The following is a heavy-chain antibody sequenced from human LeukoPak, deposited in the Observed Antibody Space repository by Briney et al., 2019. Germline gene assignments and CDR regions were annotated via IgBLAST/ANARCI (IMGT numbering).Heavy chain of an antibody. V-gene: IGHV3-7*01. J-gene: IGHJ4*02. CDR3: ARNTVVWGATLPGTVDY. Sequence: GGSLRLSCAASGFTFSSYWMSWVRQAPGKGLEWVANIKQDGSEKYYVDSVKGRFTISRDNAKNSLYLQMNSLRAEDTAVYYCARNTVVWGATLPGTVDYWGQGTLVTVSS. CDR2: IKQDGSEK. D-gene: IGHD1-26*01. CDR1: GFTFSSYW.